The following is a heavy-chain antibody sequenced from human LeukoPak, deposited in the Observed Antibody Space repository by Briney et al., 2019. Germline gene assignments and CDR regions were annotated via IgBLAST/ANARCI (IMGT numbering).Heavy chain of an antibody. CDR1: GYTFTKYA. Sequence: ASVKVSCKASGYTFTKYAISWVRQAPGQGLEWMGWISPYNGDTNYPHKLQGRVTMTADTSTSTASMELRSLRSDDTDVYYCEREESQEVTYYDVLTGETSNSYYYYYMDVWGKGTTVTVSS. CDR2: ISPYNGDT. D-gene: IGHD3-9*01. J-gene: IGHJ6*03. CDR3: EREESQEVTYYDVLTGETSNSYYYYYMDV. V-gene: IGHV1-18*01.